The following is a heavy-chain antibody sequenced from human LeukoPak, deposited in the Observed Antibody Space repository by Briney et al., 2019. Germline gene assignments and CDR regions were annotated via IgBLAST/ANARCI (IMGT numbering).Heavy chain of an antibody. V-gene: IGHV1-69*05. CDR1: GGTFSSYA. J-gene: IGHJ6*03. CDR3: ARAVIVATIIDYYYYMDV. D-gene: IGHD5-12*01. Sequence: ASVKVSCKASGGTFSSYAISWVRQAPGQGPEWMGRIIPIFGTANYAQKFQGGVTITTDESTSTAYMELSSLRSEDTAVYYCARAVIVATIIDYYYYMDVWGKGTTVTVSS. CDR2: IIPIFGTA.